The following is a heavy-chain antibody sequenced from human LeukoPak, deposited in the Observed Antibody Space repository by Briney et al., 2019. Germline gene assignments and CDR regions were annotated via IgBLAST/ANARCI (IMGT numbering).Heavy chain of an antibody. CDR3: ARDWGSSWSTYSDY. CDR1: GYTLTSYG. V-gene: IGHV1-18*04. Sequence: ASVKVSCKASGYTLTSYGISWVRQAPGQGLEWMGWISAYNGNTNYAQKLQGRVTMTTDTSTSTAYMELRSLRSDDTAVYYCARDWGSSWSTYSDYWGQGTLVTVSS. D-gene: IGHD6-13*01. CDR2: ISAYNGNT. J-gene: IGHJ4*02.